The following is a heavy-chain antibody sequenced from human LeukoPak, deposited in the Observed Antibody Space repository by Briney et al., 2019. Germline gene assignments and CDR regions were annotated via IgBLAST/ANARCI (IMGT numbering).Heavy chain of an antibody. CDR2: IYPGDSDT. Sequence: GESLKISCKGSGYSFTTYWIGWVRQMPGEGLEWMGIIYPGDSDTRYSPSFQGQVTISADKSISTAYLQWSSLKASDTAMYYCARGGFGEAYYYYYYGMDVWGQGTTVTVSS. D-gene: IGHD3-10*01. CDR3: ARGGFGEAYYYYYYGMDV. V-gene: IGHV5-51*01. J-gene: IGHJ6*02. CDR1: GYSFTTYW.